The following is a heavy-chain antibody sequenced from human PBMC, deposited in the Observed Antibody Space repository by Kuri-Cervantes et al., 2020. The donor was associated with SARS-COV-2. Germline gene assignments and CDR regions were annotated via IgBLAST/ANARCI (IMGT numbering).Heavy chain of an antibody. D-gene: IGHD3-10*01. CDR1: GFTFSSYA. CDR2: ISYDGSNK. V-gene: IGHV3-30-3*01. CDR3: ATHSMVRGVLDSFDI. J-gene: IGHJ3*02. Sequence: GESLKISCAASGFTFSSYAMHWVRQTPGKGLEWVAVISYDGSNKYYADSVKGRFTISRDNSKNTLYLQMNNLRAEDTAVYYCATHSMVRGVLDSFDIWGQGTMVTVSS.